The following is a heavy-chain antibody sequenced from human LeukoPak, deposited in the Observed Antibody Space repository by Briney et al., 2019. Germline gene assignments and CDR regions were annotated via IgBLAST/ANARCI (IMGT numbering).Heavy chain of an antibody. CDR2: IRTRSDSYAQ. D-gene: IGHD2-8*02. CDR3: TVVDGRTNYFDR. CDR1: GFTFSGFA. Sequence: GGSVKLSCAACGFTFSGFAMQWVRQASGKGLEGVGLIRTRSDSYAQVYAASVKGRFTISRDDSKITAYLQMDSLETEDTAVYYCTVVDGRTNYFDRWGQGALVTVSS. J-gene: IGHJ4*02. V-gene: IGHV3-73*01.